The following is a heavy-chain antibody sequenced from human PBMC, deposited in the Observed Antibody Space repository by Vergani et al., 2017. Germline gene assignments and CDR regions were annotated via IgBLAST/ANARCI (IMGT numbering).Heavy chain of an antibody. CDR1: GGSISSSSYY. CDR2: IYYSGSA. Sequence: QLQLQESGPGLVKPSETLSLTCTVSGGSISSSSYYWGWIRQPPGKGLEWIGSIYYSGSAYYNPSLKSRVNISVDTSKYQFSLRLGSVTAADTAVYYCARDLYCRGGSCYSPYCYYGMDVSSQGTTVTVSS. J-gene: IGHJ6*02. CDR3: ARDLYCRGGSCYSPYCYYGMDV. D-gene: IGHD2-15*01. V-gene: IGHV4-39*02.